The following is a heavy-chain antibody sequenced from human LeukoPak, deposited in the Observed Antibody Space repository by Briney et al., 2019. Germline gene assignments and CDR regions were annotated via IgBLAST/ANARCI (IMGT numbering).Heavy chain of an antibody. CDR2: IYYSGST. V-gene: IGHV4-34*01. CDR3: ARSLYVYSSGWYENHDAFDI. Sequence: SETLSLTCAVYGGSFSGYYWGWIRQPPGKGLEWIGSIYYSGSTYYNPSLKSRVTISVDTSKNQFSLKLSSVTAADTAVYYCARSLYVYSSGWYENHDAFDIWGQGTMVTVSS. D-gene: IGHD6-19*01. CDR1: GGSFSGYY. J-gene: IGHJ3*02.